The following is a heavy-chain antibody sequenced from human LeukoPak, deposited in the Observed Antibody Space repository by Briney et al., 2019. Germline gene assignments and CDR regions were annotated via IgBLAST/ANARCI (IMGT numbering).Heavy chain of an antibody. D-gene: IGHD5-12*01. CDR2: IIPIFGTA. J-gene: IGHJ4*02. CDR1: GGTFSSYA. V-gene: IGHV1-69*05. Sequence: ASVKGSCKASGGTFSSYAISWVRQAPGQGVEWMGGIIPIFGTANYAQKFQGRVTITTDESTSTAYMELSSLRSEDTAVYYCARDRGGYGYYWGQGTLVTVSS. CDR3: ARDRGGYGYY.